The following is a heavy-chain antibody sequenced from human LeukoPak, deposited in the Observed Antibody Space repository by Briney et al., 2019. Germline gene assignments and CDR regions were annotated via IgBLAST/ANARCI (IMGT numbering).Heavy chain of an antibody. Sequence: PSETLSLTCTVSGGSISSYYWSWIRQPPGKGLEWIGYIYCSGSTNYNPSLKSRVTISVDTSKNQFSLKLSSVTAADTAVYYCASTYDSSGYYYVGRYFDYWGLGTLVTVSS. CDR2: IYCSGST. CDR1: GGSISSYY. CDR3: ASTYDSSGYYYVGRYFDY. V-gene: IGHV4-59*01. J-gene: IGHJ4*02. D-gene: IGHD3-22*01.